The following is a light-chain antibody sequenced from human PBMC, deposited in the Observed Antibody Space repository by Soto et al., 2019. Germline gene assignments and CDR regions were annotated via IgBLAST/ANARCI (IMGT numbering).Light chain of an antibody. J-gene: IGKJ4*01. V-gene: IGKV3-15*01. CDR1: QSVSSN. Sequence: EIVMTRSPATLSVCPGERATLSCRASQSVSSNLAWYHQKPGQAPRLLIYGASTRATGIPARFSGSGSGTEFTLTVSSLQSEDFAVYYCQQYDNWPHTFGGGTKVDIK. CDR3: QQYDNWPHT. CDR2: GAS.